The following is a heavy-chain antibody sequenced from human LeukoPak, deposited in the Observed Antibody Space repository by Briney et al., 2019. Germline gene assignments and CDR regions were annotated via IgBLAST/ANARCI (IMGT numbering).Heavy chain of an antibody. CDR3: ARTTPVVDYFDY. V-gene: IGHV4-30-2*01. Sequence: KSSETLSLTCAVYGGSFSGYYWSWIRQPPGKGLEWIGYIYHSGSTYYNPSLKSRVTISVDRSKNQFSLKLSSVTAADTAVYYCARTTPVVDYFDYWGQGTLVTVSS. CDR2: IYHSGST. CDR1: GGSFSGYY. D-gene: IGHD2-21*01. J-gene: IGHJ4*02.